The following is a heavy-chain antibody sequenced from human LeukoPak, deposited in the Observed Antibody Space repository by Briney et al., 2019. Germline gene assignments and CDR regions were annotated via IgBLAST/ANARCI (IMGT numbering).Heavy chain of an antibody. CDR3: ARVSQFPGISSDY. CDR1: GFIFSSHW. Sequence: PGGSLRLSCAAAGFIFSSHWMHWVRQAPEKGLVWVSRISSDGWRTSYADSVKGRFTASRDNAENTLYLQMNSLRAEDTAVYYCARVSQFPGISSDYWGQGSLVTVSS. CDR2: ISSDGWRT. D-gene: IGHD2-21*01. J-gene: IGHJ4*02. V-gene: IGHV3-74*01.